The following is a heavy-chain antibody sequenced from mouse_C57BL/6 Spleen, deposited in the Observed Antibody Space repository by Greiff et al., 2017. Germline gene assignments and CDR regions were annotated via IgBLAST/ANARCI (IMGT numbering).Heavy chain of an antibody. D-gene: IGHD1-1*01. CDR3: ERGAITTVVAHFGY. CDR2: INPNYGTT. Sequence: VQLQQSGPELVKPGASVKISCKASGYSFTDYNMNWVKQSTGKSLEWIGVINPNYGTTSYNQKFKGKATLTVDQSSITADMQLNSLTSGDSAVYYCERGAITTVVAHFGYWGKAPLSQSPQ. CDR1: GYSFTDYN. J-gene: IGHJ2*01. V-gene: IGHV1-39*01.